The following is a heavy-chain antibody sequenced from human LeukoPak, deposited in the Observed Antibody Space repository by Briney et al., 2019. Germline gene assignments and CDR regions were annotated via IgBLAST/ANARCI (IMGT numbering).Heavy chain of an antibody. CDR3: ATGPSQAFDY. Sequence: GGSLRLSCAASGFTFSSYWMHWVRQAPGKGLVWVSRINSDGSSTTYADSVKGRFTVSRDNAKSTLYLQMNSLRAEDTAVYYCATGPSQAFDYWGQGTLVTVSS. J-gene: IGHJ4*02. V-gene: IGHV3-74*01. CDR2: INSDGSST. CDR1: GFTFSSYW.